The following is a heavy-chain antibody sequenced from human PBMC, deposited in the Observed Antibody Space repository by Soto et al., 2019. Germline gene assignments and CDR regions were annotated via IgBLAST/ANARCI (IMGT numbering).Heavy chain of an antibody. CDR3: ARGLHCSGGSCYSEKSAAFDI. D-gene: IGHD2-15*01. J-gene: IGHJ3*02. V-gene: IGHV1-8*01. Sequence: GASVKVSCKASGCTITSYDINWVRQATGQGLEWMGWMNPNSGNTGYAQRFQGRVTMTRNTSISTAYMELSSLRSEDTAVYYCARGLHCSGGSCYSEKSAAFDIWGQGTMVTVSS. CDR2: MNPNSGNT. CDR1: GCTITSYD.